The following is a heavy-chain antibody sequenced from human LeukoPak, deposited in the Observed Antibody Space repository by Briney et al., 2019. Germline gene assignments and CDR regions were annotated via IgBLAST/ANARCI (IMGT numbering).Heavy chain of an antibody. CDR2: INPNSGGT. D-gene: IGHD2-2*01. J-gene: IGHJ4*02. Sequence: ASVKVSCKASGYTFTGYYMHWVRQAPGQGLEWMGWINPNSGGTNYAQKFQGRVTMTRDTSISTAYMELSRLRSDDTAVYYCARDAIVVVPAARFDYWGQGTLVTVSS. V-gene: IGHV1-2*02. CDR1: GYTFTGYY. CDR3: ARDAIVVVPAARFDY.